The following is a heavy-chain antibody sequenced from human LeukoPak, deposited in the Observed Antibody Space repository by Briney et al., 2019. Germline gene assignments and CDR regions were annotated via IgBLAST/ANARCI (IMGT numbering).Heavy chain of an antibody. CDR1: GFTFNDYY. D-gene: IGHD6-6*01. CDR2: ISSSGSTI. J-gene: IGHJ6*03. CDR3: AKDEYSSSSFYYYYYMDV. V-gene: IGHV3-11*01. Sequence: GSLRLSCAASGFTFNDYYMRWIRPAPGEGLELVSYISSSGSTIYYADSVKGRFTISRDNAKNSLYLKMNSLRAEDTAVYYCAKDEYSSSSFYYYYYMDVWGKGTTVTVSS.